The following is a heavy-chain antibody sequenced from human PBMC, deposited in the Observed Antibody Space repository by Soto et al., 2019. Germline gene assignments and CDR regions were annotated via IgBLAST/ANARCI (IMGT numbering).Heavy chain of an antibody. Sequence: EVQLVESGGGLVKPGGSVRLSCAASGFTFSNAWMSWVRQDPGKGLEWVGRIKSKSAGGTTEYDAPVKDRFNISRDDSKNTLYLQMNSLKIEDTAVYYCARGHRSIVKIFDSWGQGTLGTVSS. J-gene: IGHJ4*02. CDR1: GFTFSNAW. D-gene: IGHD2-15*01. CDR2: IKSKSAGGTT. V-gene: IGHV3-15*01. CDR3: ARGHRSIVKIFDS.